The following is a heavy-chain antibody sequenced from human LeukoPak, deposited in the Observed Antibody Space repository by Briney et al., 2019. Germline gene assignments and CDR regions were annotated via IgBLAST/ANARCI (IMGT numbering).Heavy chain of an antibody. V-gene: IGHV3-15*01. D-gene: IGHD2-8*01. Sequence: GGSLRLACAASGFHFTTYWMTWVRQAPGKGLEWVGRIKSKSAGGTTGYAAPVRGRITISRDDSESMLYLQMNSLKTEDTAVYYCATERLGKWAFDIWGQGTMVTVSS. CDR1: GFHFTTYW. CDR3: ATERLGKWAFDI. CDR2: IKSKSAGGTT. J-gene: IGHJ3*02.